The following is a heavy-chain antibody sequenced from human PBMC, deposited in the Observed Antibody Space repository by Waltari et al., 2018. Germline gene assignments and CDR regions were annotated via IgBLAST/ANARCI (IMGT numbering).Heavy chain of an antibody. CDR3: ARVSPPDSYCSGGSCYSYFDY. J-gene: IGHJ4*02. CDR2: INAGKGNT. Sequence: QVQLVQSGAEVKKPGASVKVSCKASGYTFTSYAMHWVRQAPGQRLEWMGWINAGKGNTKYSQKFQGRGTLTRDTSASTAYMELSSLRSEDTAVYYCARVSPPDSYCSGGSCYSYFDYWGQGTLVTVSS. V-gene: IGHV1-3*01. CDR1: GYTFTSYA. D-gene: IGHD2-15*01.